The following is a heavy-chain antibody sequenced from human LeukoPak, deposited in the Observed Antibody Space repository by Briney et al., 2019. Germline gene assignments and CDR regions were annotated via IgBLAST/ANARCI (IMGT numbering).Heavy chain of an antibody. V-gene: IGHV1-3*01. J-gene: IGHJ4*02. CDR2: INAGNGNT. CDR1: GYTFTSYA. Sequence: ASVKVSCKASGYTFTSYAMHWVRQAPGQRLEWMGWINAGNGNTKYSQKFQGRVTITRDTSASTAYMEPSSLRSEDTAVYYCARGTAVAGTFGDYWGQGTLVTVSS. D-gene: IGHD6-19*01. CDR3: ARGTAVAGTFGDY.